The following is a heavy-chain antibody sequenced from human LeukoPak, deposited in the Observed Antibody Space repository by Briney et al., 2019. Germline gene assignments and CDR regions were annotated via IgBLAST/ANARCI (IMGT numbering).Heavy chain of an antibody. CDR3: ARGAFKDAFDI. Sequence: ASVKVSCKATGYTFNMFGITWLRQGPGQGLEWVGWISAYNGDRKFAQKVQGRVTMTTDTSTSTVYMELRSLRSDDTAVYYCARGAFKDAFDIWGQGTMVTVSS. CDR2: ISAYNGDR. J-gene: IGHJ3*02. CDR1: GYTFNMFG. V-gene: IGHV1-18*01.